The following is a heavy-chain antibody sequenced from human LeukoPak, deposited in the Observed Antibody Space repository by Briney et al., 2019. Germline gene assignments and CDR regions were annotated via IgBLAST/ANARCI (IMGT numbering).Heavy chain of an antibody. CDR3: ARAGYCSGGSCYFLDY. CDR1: GGSFSGYY. Sequence: SETLSLTCAVYGGSFSGYYWSWIRQPPGKGLEWIGEINHSGSTNYNPSLKSRVTISVDTSKNQFSLKLSSVTAADTAVYYCARAGYCSGGSCYFLDYWGQGTLVTVSS. V-gene: IGHV4-34*01. J-gene: IGHJ4*02. CDR2: INHSGST. D-gene: IGHD2-15*01.